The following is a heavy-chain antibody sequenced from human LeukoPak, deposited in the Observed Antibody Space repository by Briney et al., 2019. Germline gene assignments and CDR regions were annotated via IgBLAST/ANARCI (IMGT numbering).Heavy chain of an antibody. CDR2: ISSNGGST. J-gene: IGHJ4*02. CDR1: GFTFSSYA. V-gene: IGHV3-64*01. CDR3: ARDGDYDILTGYYTRFDY. D-gene: IGHD3-9*01. Sequence: GGSLRLSCAAPGFTFSSYAMHWVRQAPGKGLEYVSAISSNGGSTYYANSVKGRFTISRDNSKNTLYLQMGSLRAEDMAVYYCARDGDYDILTGYYTRFDYWGQGTLVTVSS.